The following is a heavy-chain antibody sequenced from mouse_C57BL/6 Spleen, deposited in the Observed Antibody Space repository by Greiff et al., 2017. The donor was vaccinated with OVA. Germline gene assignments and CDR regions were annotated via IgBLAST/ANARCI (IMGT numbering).Heavy chain of an antibody. D-gene: IGHD1-1*01. CDR3: AYYGSFAY. Sequence: QVHVKQSGAELVKPGASVKISCKASGYAFSSYWMNWVKQRPGKGLEWIGQIYPGDGDTNYNGKFKGKATLTADKSSSTAYMQLSSLTSEDSAVYFCAYYGSFAYWGQGTLVTVSA. CDR2: IYPGDGDT. V-gene: IGHV1-80*01. CDR1: GYAFSSYW. J-gene: IGHJ3*01.